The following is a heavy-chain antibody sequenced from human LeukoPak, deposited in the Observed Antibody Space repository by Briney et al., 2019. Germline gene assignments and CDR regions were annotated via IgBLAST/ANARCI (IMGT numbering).Heavy chain of an antibody. Sequence: GGSLRLSCAASGFTFSSYSVNWVRQAPGKGLEWVSSITRSNYIYYADSVKGRFTISRDNSKNSLYLQMNSLRTEDTALYYCAKGKNTGSYLSHVDYWGQGTLVTVSS. V-gene: IGHV3-21*04. CDR3: AKGKNTGSYLSHVDY. CDR2: ITRSNYI. CDR1: GFTFSSYS. D-gene: IGHD3-10*01. J-gene: IGHJ4*02.